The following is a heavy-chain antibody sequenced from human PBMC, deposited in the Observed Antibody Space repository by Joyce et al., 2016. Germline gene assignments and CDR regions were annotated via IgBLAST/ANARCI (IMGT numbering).Heavy chain of an antibody. V-gene: IGHV1-69*01. D-gene: IGHD3-16*01. CDR1: GDTFSNYG. J-gene: IGHJ4*02. Sequence: QVQLEQSGTEVKTPGSSVTVSCKASGDTFSNYGFSGVRQAPGQGIEWMGGIVPAFDKTNYAQKFQGRVTITADEATSTAHMELSSLSSEDTAVYYCASSYEAGAYFFEKWGQGTLVTVSS. CDR3: ASSYEAGAYFFEK. CDR2: IVPAFDKT.